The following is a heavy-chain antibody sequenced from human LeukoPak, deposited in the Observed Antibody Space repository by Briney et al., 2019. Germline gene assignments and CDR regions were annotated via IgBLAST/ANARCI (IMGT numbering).Heavy chain of an antibody. CDR1: GSTFSDHY. CDR2: ARNKGNIYTT. Sequence: GSLRLSCAASGSTFSDHYMDWVRQAPGKGLEWVGRARNKGNIYTTDYAASVNGRFTISRDDSKNSLYLQMNSLKTEDTAVYYCARCGSYYSDYWGQGTLVTVSS. D-gene: IGHD1-26*01. J-gene: IGHJ4*02. CDR3: ARCGSYYSDY. V-gene: IGHV3-72*01.